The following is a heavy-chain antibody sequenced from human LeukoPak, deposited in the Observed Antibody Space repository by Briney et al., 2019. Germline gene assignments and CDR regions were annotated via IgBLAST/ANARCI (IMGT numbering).Heavy chain of an antibody. CDR2: INHSGST. J-gene: IGHJ4*02. CDR3: ASLNTVTTKEFDY. Sequence: SESLSLTCTVSGYSISSGYYWGWIRQPPGRGLGWIGIINHSGSTYYTPSLKSRVTISVDTSKDQFSLKLNSVTAADTAVYYCASLNTVTTKEFDYWGQGTLVTVSS. D-gene: IGHD4-17*01. CDR1: GYSISSGYY. V-gene: IGHV4-38-2*02.